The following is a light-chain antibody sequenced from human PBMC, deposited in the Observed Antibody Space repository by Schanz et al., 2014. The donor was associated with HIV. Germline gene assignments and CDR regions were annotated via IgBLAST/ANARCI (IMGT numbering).Light chain of an antibody. CDR1: SSDVGDYNY. CDR2: EVS. CDR3: SSYTSSSTGV. Sequence: QSALTQPPSASGSPGQSVTISCTGTSSDVGDYNYVSWYQQHPGTAPKIMIYEVSKRPSGVPDRFSGSKSGNTASLTVSGLQAEDEADYYCSSYTSSSTGVFGTGTKLTVL. V-gene: IGLV2-8*01. J-gene: IGLJ1*01.